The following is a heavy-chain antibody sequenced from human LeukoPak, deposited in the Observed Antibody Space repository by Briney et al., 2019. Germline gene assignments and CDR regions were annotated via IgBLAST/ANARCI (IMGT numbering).Heavy chain of an antibody. D-gene: IGHD1-26*01. Sequence: GGSLRLSCAASGFPFSSYWMHWVRQAPGKGLVWVSRINIDGSNTNYADSVKGRFTISRDNAKNTLYLQMDSLRAEDTAVYYCARSLGGAYDYWGQGSLVTVSS. CDR2: INIDGSNT. J-gene: IGHJ4*02. CDR3: ARSLGGAYDY. V-gene: IGHV3-74*01. CDR1: GFPFSSYW.